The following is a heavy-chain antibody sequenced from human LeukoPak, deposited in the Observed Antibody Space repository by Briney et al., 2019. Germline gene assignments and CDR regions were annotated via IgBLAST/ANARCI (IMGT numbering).Heavy chain of an antibody. CDR2: ISRSTRNI. CDR3: ASYSDPIAAAGTGFDY. D-gene: IGHD6-13*01. V-gene: IGHV3-21*01. J-gene: IGHJ4*02. Sequence: GGSLRLSCAASGFTFSSYSMNWVRQAPGKGLEWVSSISRSTRNIYYADSVKGRFTISRDNAKNSLYLQMNSLRAEDTAVYYCASYSDPIAAAGTGFDYWGQGTLVTVSS. CDR1: GFTFSSYS.